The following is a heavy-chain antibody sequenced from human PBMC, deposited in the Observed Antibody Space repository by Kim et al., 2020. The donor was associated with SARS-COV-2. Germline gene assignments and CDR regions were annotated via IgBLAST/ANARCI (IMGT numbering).Heavy chain of an antibody. Sequence: GGSLRLSCAASGFTVSSTYMTWVRQAPGKGLEWVSVTHSDGSTDYADSVRGRFTISRDTPKHTLYLQMNNLRVEDTAMYYCGVGATRVRSTADWLDPWGQETQVTVS. CDR3: GVGATRVRSTADWLDP. V-gene: IGHV3-53*01. CDR1: GFTVSSTY. D-gene: IGHD5-18*01. CDR2: THSDGST. J-gene: IGHJ5*02.